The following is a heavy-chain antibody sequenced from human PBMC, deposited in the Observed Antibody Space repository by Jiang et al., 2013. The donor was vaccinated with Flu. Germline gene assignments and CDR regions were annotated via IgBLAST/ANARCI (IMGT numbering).Heavy chain of an antibody. J-gene: IGHJ4*02. D-gene: IGHD6-19*01. Sequence: VQLLESGGGVVQPGRSLRLSCAASGFTFSSYDLHWVRQAPGKGLEWVAVISYDGNNKYFADSVKGRFTISKDSSKNTLYLQMSSLKTEDTAVYYCAKVATSVAGSVLAEWGQGTLVTVSS. V-gene: IGHV3-30*18. CDR2: ISYDGNNK. CDR1: GFTFSSYD. CDR3: AKVATSVAGSVLAE.